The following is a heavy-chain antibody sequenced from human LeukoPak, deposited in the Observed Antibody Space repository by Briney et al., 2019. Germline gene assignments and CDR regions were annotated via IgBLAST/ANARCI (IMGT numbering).Heavy chain of an antibody. J-gene: IGHJ5*02. CDR1: GGSIDSYF. Sequence: SETLSLTCIVSGGSIDSYFWTWIRQPPGKGLHWIGYIYYTGSTNYNPSLKSRVTISLDTSKNQFSLNLRSVTAADTAVYYCARGGSSSSVWFDPWGPGTLVTVSS. CDR3: ARGGSSSSVWFDP. CDR2: IYYTGST. D-gene: IGHD6-13*01. V-gene: IGHV4-59*01.